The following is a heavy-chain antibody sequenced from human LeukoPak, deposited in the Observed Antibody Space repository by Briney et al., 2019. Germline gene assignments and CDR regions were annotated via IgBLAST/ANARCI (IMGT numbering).Heavy chain of an antibody. J-gene: IGHJ2*01. D-gene: IGHD1/OR15-1a*01. Sequence: SQTLSLTCTVSGGSISSGSYYWSWIRQPAGKGLEWIGRIYTSGSTYYNPSLKSRVTISVDTSKNQFSLKLSSVTAADTAVYCCARREQINWYFDRWGRGTLVTVSS. CDR1: GGSISSGSYY. V-gene: IGHV4-61*02. CDR2: IYTSGST. CDR3: ARREQINWYFDR.